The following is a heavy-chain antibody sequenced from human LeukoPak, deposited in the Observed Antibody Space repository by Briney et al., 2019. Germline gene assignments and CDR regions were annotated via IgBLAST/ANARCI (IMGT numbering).Heavy chain of an antibody. CDR3: AKVSRANYFDD. V-gene: IGHV3-23*01. CDR1: GFTFSSYA. Sequence: PGGSLRLSCAASGFTFSSYAMSWVRQAPGKGLEWVSAISGSGGNTHYADSVRARFTISRDNSKTTLSLEMNSLSAEDTTIYYYAKVSRANYFDDWGQGTPVTVS. CDR2: ISGSGGNT. J-gene: IGHJ4*02. D-gene: IGHD6-13*01.